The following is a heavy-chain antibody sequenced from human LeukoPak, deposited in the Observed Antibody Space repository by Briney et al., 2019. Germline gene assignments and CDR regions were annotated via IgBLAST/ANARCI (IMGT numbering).Heavy chain of an antibody. CDR3: ARGITIFGVVIPFDY. CDR2: IYTSGST. CDR1: GFTFSSYA. Sequence: GSLRLSCAASGFTFSSYAMSWIRQPAGKGLEWIGRIYTSGSTNYNPSLKSRVTTSVDTSKNQFSLKLSSVTAADTAVYYCARGITIFGVVIPFDYWGQGTLVTVSS. V-gene: IGHV4-4*07. D-gene: IGHD3-3*01. J-gene: IGHJ4*02.